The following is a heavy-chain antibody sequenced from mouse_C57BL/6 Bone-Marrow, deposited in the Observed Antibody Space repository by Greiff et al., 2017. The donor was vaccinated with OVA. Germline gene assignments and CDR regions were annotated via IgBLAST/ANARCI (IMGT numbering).Heavy chain of an antibody. Sequence: VQLQESGAELVKPGASVKISCKASGYAFSSYWMNWVKQRPGKGLEWIGQIYPGDGDTNYNGKFKGKATLTADKSSSTAYMQLSSLTSEDSAVYFCARGRDAYYAMDYWGQGTSVTVSS. V-gene: IGHV1-80*01. CDR1: GYAFSSYW. J-gene: IGHJ4*01. CDR2: IYPGDGDT. CDR3: ARGRDAYYAMDY. D-gene: IGHD6-5*01.